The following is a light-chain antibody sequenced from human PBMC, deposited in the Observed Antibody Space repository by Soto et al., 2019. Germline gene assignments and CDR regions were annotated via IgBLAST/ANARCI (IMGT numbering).Light chain of an antibody. CDR3: QQHNSSPFT. CDR2: KAS. Sequence: DILMTQSPATLSASVGDRVTITCRASQSISSRLAWYQQKPGQAPKLLIYKASSLESGVPSRFSGSGSGTAFTFTISSLEADDFEEYYCQQHNSSPFTFGEGTKVEIK. V-gene: IGKV1-5*03. CDR1: QSISSR. J-gene: IGKJ2*01.